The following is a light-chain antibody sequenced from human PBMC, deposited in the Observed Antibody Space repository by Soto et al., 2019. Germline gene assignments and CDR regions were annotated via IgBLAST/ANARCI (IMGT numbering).Light chain of an antibody. CDR3: CSYAGSMTFV. V-gene: IGLV2-23*03. CDR2: EGS. J-gene: IGLJ2*01. Sequence: QSALTQPASVSGSPGQSITISCTGTSSDVGSYNLVSWYPQHPGKAPKLMIYEGSKRPSGVSNRCSGSKSANTASLTISGLQAEDEADYYCCSYAGSMTFVFGGGTTLTVL. CDR1: SSDVGSYNL.